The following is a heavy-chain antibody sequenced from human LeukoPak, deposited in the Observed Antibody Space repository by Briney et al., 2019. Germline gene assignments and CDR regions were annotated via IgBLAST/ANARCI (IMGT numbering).Heavy chain of an antibody. V-gene: IGHV3-23*01. CDR3: ANVRYFDWPFDY. J-gene: IGHJ4*02. CDR2: ISGSGGST. Sequence: PGGSLRLSCAASGFTFSSYAMSWVRQAPGKGLEWVSAISGSGGSTYYADSVKGRFTISRDNSKNTLYLQMNSLRAEDTAVYYRANVRYFDWPFDYWGQGTLVTVSS. CDR1: GFTFSSYA. D-gene: IGHD3-9*01.